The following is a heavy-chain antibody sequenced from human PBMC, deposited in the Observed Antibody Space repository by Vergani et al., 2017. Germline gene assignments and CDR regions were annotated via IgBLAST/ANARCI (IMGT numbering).Heavy chain of an antibody. D-gene: IGHD3-10*01. Sequence: EVQLEESGGGLVLPGRSLRLSCVASGFTSAGYAMHLVRQAPGKGLEWVSGISWNSNSIGYAASVKGRFTISRDNAKNSLYLQMNSLRAEDTALYYCAKDLGTASGGGWFDPWGQGTLVTVSS. J-gene: IGHJ5*02. CDR3: AKDLGTASGGGWFDP. CDR2: ISWNSNSI. CDR1: GFTSAGYA. V-gene: IGHV3-9*02.